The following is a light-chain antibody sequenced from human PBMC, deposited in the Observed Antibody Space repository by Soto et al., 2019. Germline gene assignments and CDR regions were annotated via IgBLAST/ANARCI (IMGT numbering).Light chain of an antibody. Sequence: EIVMTQSPATLSVSPGERANLSCRASQSVGSNLAWYQQKPGQAPRFLIYGASTRATGIPARFSGSGSGTEFTLTISSLQSEDFAVYYCQQYNKWPPAFGQGTKLEIK. J-gene: IGKJ2*01. CDR1: QSVGSN. CDR3: QQYNKWPPA. V-gene: IGKV3-15*01. CDR2: GAS.